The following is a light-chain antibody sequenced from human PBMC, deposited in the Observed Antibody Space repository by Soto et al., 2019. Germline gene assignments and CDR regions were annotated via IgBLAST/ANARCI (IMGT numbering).Light chain of an antibody. CDR1: QSINNDY. CDR3: HQYGSSPYT. CDR2: RAS. J-gene: IGKJ2*01. V-gene: IGKV3-20*01. Sequence: EIVLTQSPGTLSLSPGERATLSCRASQSINNDYLAWYQQRPGQSPRLLIYRASSRATGIPDRFSGSGSGTDFTLTISRLEPEDVAVYYCHQYGSSPYTFGQGTKLEIK.